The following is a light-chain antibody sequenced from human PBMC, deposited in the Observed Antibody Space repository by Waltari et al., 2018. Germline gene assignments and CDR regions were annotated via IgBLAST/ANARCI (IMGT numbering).Light chain of an antibody. J-gene: IGKJ2*01. CDR2: KAS. V-gene: IGKV1-5*03. CDR1: QSISSW. Sequence: DIQVTQSPSTLSASLGDRVTITCRASQSISSWLAWYQQKPGKAPKILIKKASSLESGVPSRFTGSGSGTEFTLTISSLQPDDFVTYYCQQYNNYPYTFGQGTKLEIK. CDR3: QQYNNYPYT.